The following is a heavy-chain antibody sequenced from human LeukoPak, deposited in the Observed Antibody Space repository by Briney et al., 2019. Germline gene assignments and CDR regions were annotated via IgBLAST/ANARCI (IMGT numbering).Heavy chain of an antibody. D-gene: IGHD2-8*01. CDR3: ARWMFYAISGFDY. CDR2: IYISGST. CDR1: GASINSHY. V-gene: IGHV4-4*07. J-gene: IGHJ4*02. Sequence: SETLSLTCTVSGASINSHYWSWIRQPAGKGLEWIGRIYISGSTNYNSSLQTRVTMSVDTSKNQFSLKLSSVTAADTAVYYCARWMFYAISGFDYWGQGTLVTVSS.